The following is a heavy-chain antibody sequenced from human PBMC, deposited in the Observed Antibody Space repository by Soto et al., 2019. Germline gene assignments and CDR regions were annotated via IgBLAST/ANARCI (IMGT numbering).Heavy chain of an antibody. CDR3: ARVIRGAYYNSPLDT. D-gene: IGHD3-10*01. V-gene: IGHV1-2*02. Sequence: ASVKVSCKASGDTFTGYFMHWVRPAPGQGLEWMGWINPYSGGADYAQSFQGRVTMTRDTSISTVYMELSRLRFDDTAVYYCARVIRGAYYNSPLDTWGQGTLVTVSS. CDR2: INPYSGGA. CDR1: GDTFTGYF. J-gene: IGHJ5*02.